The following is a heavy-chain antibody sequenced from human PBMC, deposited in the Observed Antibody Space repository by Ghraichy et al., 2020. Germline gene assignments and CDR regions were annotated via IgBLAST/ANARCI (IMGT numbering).Heavy chain of an antibody. V-gene: IGHV3-7*01. CDR1: GFTFSNYW. D-gene: IGHD3-22*01. Sequence: GGSLRLSCAASGFTFSNYWMTWVRQAPGKGLEWVATIKEDGSEKYYVDSVKGRFIISRDNAKNSLYLQMNSLRAEDTSVYYCARSGSSGYYGNWGQGTLVTVSS. J-gene: IGHJ4*02. CDR2: IKEDGSEK. CDR3: ARSGSSGYYGN.